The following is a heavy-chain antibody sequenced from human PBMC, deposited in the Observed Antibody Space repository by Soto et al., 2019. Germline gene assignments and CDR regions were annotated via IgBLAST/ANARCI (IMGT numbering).Heavy chain of an antibody. J-gene: IGHJ4*02. CDR1: GFTFSSYA. Sequence: EVQLLESGGGLVQPGGSLRLSCAASGFTFSSYAMSWVRQAPGKGLEWVSAISGSGGSTYYADSVKGRFTISRDNSKNTLYLQMNSLRPEDTAVSYCAKDSLRLDSGYDLRIAVAGLFDYWGQGTLVTVSS. CDR2: ISGSGGST. CDR3: AKDSLRLDSGYDLRIAVAGLFDY. V-gene: IGHV3-23*01. D-gene: IGHD6-19*01.